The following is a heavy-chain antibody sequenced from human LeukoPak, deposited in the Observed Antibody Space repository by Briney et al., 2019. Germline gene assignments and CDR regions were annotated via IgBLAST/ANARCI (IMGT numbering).Heavy chain of an antibody. V-gene: IGHV4-39*07. J-gene: IGHJ5*02. D-gene: IGHD4-17*01. CDR2: IYYSGST. CDR3: ARDAATVTTLGWFDP. CDR1: GSSISSSSYY. Sequence: SETLSLTCTVSGSSISSSSYYWGWIRQPPGKGLEWIGSIYYSGSTYYNPSLKSRVTISVDTSKNQFSLKLSSVTAADTAVYYCARDAATVTTLGWFDPWGQGTLVTVSS.